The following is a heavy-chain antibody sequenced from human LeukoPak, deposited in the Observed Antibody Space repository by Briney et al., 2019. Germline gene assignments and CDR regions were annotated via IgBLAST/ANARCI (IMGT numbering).Heavy chain of an antibody. Sequence: HAGGSLRLSCAASGFAFGDYWMTWVRQAPGKGLEWVANIKKDGSEKYYVASVRGRFTISRDNSKNTLYLQMNSLRAEDTAVYYCVSRGTTPYHYYGMDVWGQGTTVTVSS. V-gene: IGHV3-7*03. CDR3: VSRGTTPYHYYGMDV. CDR1: GFAFGDYW. D-gene: IGHD1-7*01. J-gene: IGHJ6*02. CDR2: IKKDGSEK.